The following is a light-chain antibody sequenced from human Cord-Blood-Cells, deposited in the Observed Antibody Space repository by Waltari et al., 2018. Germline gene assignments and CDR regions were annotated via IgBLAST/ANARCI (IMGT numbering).Light chain of an antibody. Sequence: QSVPTQPPPVLGAPGMRVTISCTGSRSTIGAGFDENRYQQLPGTAPKLLIYGNSNRPSGVPDRFTGSNSGTSASLAITGLQAEDEADYYCQSYDSSLSGSVFGGGTKLTVL. J-gene: IGLJ3*02. V-gene: IGLV1-40*01. CDR1: RSTIGAGFD. CDR2: GNS. CDR3: QSYDSSLSGSV.